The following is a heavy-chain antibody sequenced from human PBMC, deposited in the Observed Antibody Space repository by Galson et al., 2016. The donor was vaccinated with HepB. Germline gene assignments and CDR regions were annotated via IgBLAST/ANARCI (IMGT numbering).Heavy chain of an antibody. CDR2: IIPLFGVP. V-gene: IGHV1-69*10. Sequence: SVKVSCKASGGTFSTSAIVWVRQAPGQRPEWMGGIIPLFGVPNYAQKFQGRVTITADKSTTTAYMELSSLRSEDTAVYYCSIPSTGNFYFDYWGQGTLVTVSS. CDR3: SIPSTGNFYFDY. J-gene: IGHJ4*02. D-gene: IGHD1-1*01. CDR1: GGTFSTSA.